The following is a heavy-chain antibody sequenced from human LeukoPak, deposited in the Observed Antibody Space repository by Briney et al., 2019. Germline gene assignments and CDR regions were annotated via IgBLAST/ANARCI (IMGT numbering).Heavy chain of an antibody. Sequence: ASVKVSCKASGYTFTSYSISWVRQAPGQGLEWMGWISAYNGNTIYAQKVKGRVTMTTDTSTSTAYMELRSLKSDDTAVYYCARASYCSGGSCYSDYWGQGTLVTVCS. CDR2: ISAYNGNT. CDR3: ARASYCSGGSCYSDY. CDR1: GYTFTSYS. J-gene: IGHJ4*02. V-gene: IGHV1-18*01. D-gene: IGHD2-15*01.